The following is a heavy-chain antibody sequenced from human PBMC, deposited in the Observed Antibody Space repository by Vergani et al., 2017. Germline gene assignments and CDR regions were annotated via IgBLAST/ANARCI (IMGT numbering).Heavy chain of an antibody. D-gene: IGHD5-24*01. CDR1: GYTFTDYN. V-gene: IGHV1-2*02. J-gene: IGHJ4*02. CDR2: IYPYSGVT. CDR3: AGLASDRYNFVL. Sequence: QVQLVQSGAEVKKPGASVNVSCKASGYTFTDYNMHWVRQAPGQGIEWMGWIYPYSGVTNYAQKFQGRVTMTRGTSTSTASMVLSGLTSDDMAVYYCAGLASDRYNFVLWGQGSLVTVSS.